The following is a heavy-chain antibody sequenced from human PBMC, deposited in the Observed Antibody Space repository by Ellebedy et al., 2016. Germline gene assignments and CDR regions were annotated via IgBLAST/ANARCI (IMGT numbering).Heavy chain of an antibody. CDR1: GGTFSSYA. J-gene: IGHJ4*02. CDR2: IIPILGIA. D-gene: IGHD1-26*01. Sequence: ASVKVSCKASGGTFSSYAISWVRQAPGQGLEWMGRIIPILGIANYAQKFQGRVTITADKSTSTAYMELSSLRSEDTAVYYCATDSGSYKLDYWGQGTLVTVSS. V-gene: IGHV1-69*04. CDR3: ATDSGSYKLDY.